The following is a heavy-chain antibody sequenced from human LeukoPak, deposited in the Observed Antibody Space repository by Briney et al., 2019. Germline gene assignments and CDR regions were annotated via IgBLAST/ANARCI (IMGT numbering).Heavy chain of an antibody. CDR3: ARFLRGATNALEI. J-gene: IGHJ3*02. D-gene: IGHD1-26*01. CDR1: GGSISSSSYY. V-gene: IGHV4-61*05. Sequence: PSETLSLTCTVSGGSISSSSYYWGWIRQPPGEGLEWIGYIYYSGSTKYNPSLKSRVTISVDTSKNQFSLKLSSVTAADTAVYYCARFLRGATNALEIWGQGTMVTVSS. CDR2: IYYSGST.